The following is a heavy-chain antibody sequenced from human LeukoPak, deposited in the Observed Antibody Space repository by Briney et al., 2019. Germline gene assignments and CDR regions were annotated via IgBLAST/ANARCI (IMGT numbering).Heavy chain of an antibody. Sequence: SQTLSLTCTVSGGSINSGDFYWSWIRQPPGKGLEWIGYIFYSGSTYYNPSLKGRVTMSVDTSKNQFSLKLSSVTAADTAVYYCATHSSSSSYFDYWGQGTLVTVSS. J-gene: IGHJ4*02. CDR3: ATHSSSSSYFDY. CDR2: IFYSGST. CDR1: GGSINSGDFY. V-gene: IGHV4-30-4*08. D-gene: IGHD6-6*01.